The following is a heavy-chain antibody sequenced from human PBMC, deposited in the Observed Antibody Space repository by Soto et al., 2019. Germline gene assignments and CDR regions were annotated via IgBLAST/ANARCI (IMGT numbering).Heavy chain of an antibody. Sequence: QITLKESGPTLVKPTQRLTLTCTVSGFSLSGDGVGVGWIRQPPGKALEWLALIYWDDDQSYSPSLKTRLTITKDTAKNHVVLSKSNNDPVNTATYYCAHAFGGTSWPNDAFDIWGQGTVVTVSS. D-gene: IGHD3-3*02. V-gene: IGHV2-5*02. CDR2: IYWDDDQ. J-gene: IGHJ3*02. CDR3: AHAFGGTSWPNDAFDI. CDR1: GFSLSGDGVG.